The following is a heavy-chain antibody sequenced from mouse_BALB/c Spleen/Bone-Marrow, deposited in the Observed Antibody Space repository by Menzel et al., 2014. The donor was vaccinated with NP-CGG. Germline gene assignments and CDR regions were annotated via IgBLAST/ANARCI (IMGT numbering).Heavy chain of an antibody. V-gene: IGHV7-3*02. Sequence: EVKLMESGGGLVQPGGSLRLSCATSGFTFTDYYMSWVRQPPGKALEWLTFIRNKANGYTTEYSASVKGRFTISRDNSQSILYLQMNTLRAEDSATYYCARDMGLLSFDYWGQGTTLTVSS. D-gene: IGHD2-3*01. CDR2: IRNKANGYTT. CDR3: ARDMGLLSFDY. J-gene: IGHJ2*01. CDR1: GFTFTDYY.